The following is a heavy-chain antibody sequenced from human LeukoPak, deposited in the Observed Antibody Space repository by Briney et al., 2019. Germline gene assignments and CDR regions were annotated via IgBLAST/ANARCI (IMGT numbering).Heavy chain of an antibody. CDR1: GYTFTSYG. V-gene: IGHV1-18*01. J-gene: IGHJ3*02. CDR2: ISAYNGNT. Sequence: GASVKVSCKASGYTFTSYGISWVRQAPGQGLEWMGWISAYNGNTNYAQKLQGRVTMTTDTSTSTAYMELRSLRSDDTAVYYCARVKLLWFGELLYAFDIWGQGTMVTVSS. D-gene: IGHD3-10*01. CDR3: ARVKLLWFGELLYAFDI.